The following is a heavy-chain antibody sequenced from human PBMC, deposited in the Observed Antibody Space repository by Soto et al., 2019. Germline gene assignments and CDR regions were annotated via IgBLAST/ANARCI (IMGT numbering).Heavy chain of an antibody. Sequence: SETLSLTCTVSGGSFSKDYWSWIRQTPGRGLEWIGYVYNSVSTNYNPSVQNRVTILVDTSKNQLSLYLRYVTAADTAVYYCVRGYRIKFDYWGQGALVTVSS. CDR3: VRGYRIKFDY. V-gene: IGHV4-59*01. D-gene: IGHD1-20*01. CDR2: VYNSVST. J-gene: IGHJ4*02. CDR1: GGSFSKDY.